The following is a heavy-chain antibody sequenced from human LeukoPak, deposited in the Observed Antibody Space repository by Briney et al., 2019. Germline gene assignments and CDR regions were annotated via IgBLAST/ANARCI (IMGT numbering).Heavy chain of an antibody. CDR3: ARASAYYYGSGSYSGAFDI. CDR2: IYHSGST. Sequence: SETLSLTCAVSGGSISSSNWWSWVRQPPGKGLEWIGEIYHSGSTYYNPSLKSRVTISVDTSKNQFSLKLSSVTAADTAVYYCARASAYYYGSGSYSGAFDIWGQGTMVTVSS. D-gene: IGHD3-10*01. J-gene: IGHJ3*02. CDR1: GGSISSSNW. V-gene: IGHV4-4*02.